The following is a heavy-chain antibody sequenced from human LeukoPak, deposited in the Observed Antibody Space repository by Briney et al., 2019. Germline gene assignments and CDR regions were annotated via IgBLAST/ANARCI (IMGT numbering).Heavy chain of an antibody. J-gene: IGHJ5*02. V-gene: IGHV3-30*18. Sequence: GGSLRLSCAASGFILSSYGMQWVRQAPGKGLEWMAFITYDGSNKYYADSVKGRFTISRDTSKNTVYLQMNSLRAEDTAVYYCAKEAFGGENWFDPWGQGTLVTVSS. D-gene: IGHD3-10*01. CDR2: ITYDGSNK. CDR1: GFILSSYG. CDR3: AKEAFGGENWFDP.